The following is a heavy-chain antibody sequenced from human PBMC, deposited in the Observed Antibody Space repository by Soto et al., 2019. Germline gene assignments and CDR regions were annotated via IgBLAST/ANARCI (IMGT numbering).Heavy chain of an antibody. D-gene: IGHD3-3*01. CDR3: ARLYYDFWSGYLGWFDP. Sequence: SETLSLTCAVSGGSISNNDYSWSWIRQPPGKGLEWIGYIHQSGSTSYNPSLKSRVTISIDRSKNQFSLKLSSVTAADTAVYYFARLYYDFWSGYLGWFDPWGQGTLVTVSS. CDR1: GGSISNNDYS. V-gene: IGHV4-30-2*01. J-gene: IGHJ5*02. CDR2: IHQSGST.